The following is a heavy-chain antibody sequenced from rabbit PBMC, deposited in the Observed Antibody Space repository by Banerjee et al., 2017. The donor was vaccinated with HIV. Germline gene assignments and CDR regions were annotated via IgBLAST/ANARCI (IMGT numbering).Heavy chain of an antibody. J-gene: IGHJ4*01. CDR2: IYAGVGGSL. Sequence: LVKPEGSLTLTCTASGFSFSSNAMCWVRQAPGKGPEWIACIYAGVGGSLYYASWAKGRFTISSTSSTTVTLQMTSLTAADTATYFCARRLGYAFFNLWGPGTLVTVS. D-gene: IGHD6-1*01. V-gene: IGHV1S45*01. CDR3: ARRLGYAFFNL. CDR1: GFSFSSNA.